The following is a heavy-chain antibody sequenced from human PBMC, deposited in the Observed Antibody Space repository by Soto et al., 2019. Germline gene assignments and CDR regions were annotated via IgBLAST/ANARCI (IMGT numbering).Heavy chain of an antibody. Sequence: QVQLQESGPGLVKPSETLSLTCTVSGGSISDYYWSWIRQPPGKGLEWIAYIYYSGSTNYNPSLKSRATISIDTSKRQFSLNLSSVTAADTAMYYCARRVGATDYFDYWGQGILVTVSS. CDR1: GGSISDYY. CDR3: ARRVGATDYFDY. J-gene: IGHJ4*02. V-gene: IGHV4-59*01. D-gene: IGHD1-26*01. CDR2: IYYSGST.